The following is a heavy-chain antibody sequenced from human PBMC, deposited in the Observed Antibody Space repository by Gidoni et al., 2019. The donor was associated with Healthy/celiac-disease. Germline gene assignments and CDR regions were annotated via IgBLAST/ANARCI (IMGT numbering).Heavy chain of an antibody. CDR2: IIPIFGTA. CDR1: GGTFSSYA. Sequence: QVQLVQSGAEVKKPGSSVKVSCKASGGTFSSYAISWVRQAPGQGLEWMGGIIPIFGTANYAQKFQGRVTITADESTSTAYMELSSLRSEDTAVYYCARTPYCGGDCYPGEFDYWGQGTLVTVSS. V-gene: IGHV1-69*01. J-gene: IGHJ4*02. D-gene: IGHD2-21*02. CDR3: ARTPYCGGDCYPGEFDY.